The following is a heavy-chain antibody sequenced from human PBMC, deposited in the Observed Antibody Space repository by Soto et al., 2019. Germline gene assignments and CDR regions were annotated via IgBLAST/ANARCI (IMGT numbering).Heavy chain of an antibody. CDR1: GFSLSTSVLG. V-gene: IGHV2-5*01. D-gene: IGHD6-19*01. CDR2: IYWNDDK. J-gene: IGHJ4*02. Sequence: PTQTLTLTFTFSGFSLSTSVLGVGWIRQPPGKALEWLALIYWNDDKRYSPSLKARLTITKDTSKNQVVLTMTNMDPVDTATYYCAHRPSGWYLFDYWGQGTLVTVSS. CDR3: AHRPSGWYLFDY.